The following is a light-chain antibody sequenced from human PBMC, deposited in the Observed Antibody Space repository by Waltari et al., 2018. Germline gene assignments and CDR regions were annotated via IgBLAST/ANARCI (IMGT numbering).Light chain of an antibody. CDR2: DAS. J-gene: IGKJ5*01. Sequence: EIVLTQSPGTLSLSPGERPTLPCRASQSVGSFLAWYHQNPGQAPRLLIYDASNRATGIPARFSGSGSGTDFTLTISSLEPEDFAVYYCQQRSNWPRITFGQGTRLEI. CDR3: QQRSNWPRIT. V-gene: IGKV3-11*01. CDR1: QSVGSF.